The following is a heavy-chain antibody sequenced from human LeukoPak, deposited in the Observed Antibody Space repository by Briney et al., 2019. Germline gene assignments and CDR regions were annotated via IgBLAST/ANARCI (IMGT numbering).Heavy chain of an antibody. D-gene: IGHD3-10*01. CDR2: IKQDGSEK. V-gene: IGHV3-7*01. CDR3: ARPPYGSGSYYKVPDFDY. CDR1: GFTFSSYW. J-gene: IGHJ4*02. Sequence: GGSLRFSCAASGFTFSSYWMSWVRQAPGKGLEWVANIKQDGSEKYYVDSVKGRFTISRDNAKNSLYLQMNSLRAEDTAVYYCARPPYGSGSYYKVPDFDYWGQGTLVTVSS.